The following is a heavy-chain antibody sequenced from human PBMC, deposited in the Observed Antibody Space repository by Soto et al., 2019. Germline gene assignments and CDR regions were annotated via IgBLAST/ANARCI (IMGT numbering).Heavy chain of an antibody. J-gene: IGHJ4*02. CDR1: GFSFSTYG. D-gene: IGHD1-7*01. Sequence: QVHLVESGGGVVQPGRSLRLSCAASGFSFSTYGMHWVRQAPGKGLEWVEFISNDGSNKYYADSVQGRFTISRDNSKNTLYLQMNSMRAEDTAVYYWAKGFGNYRAFDYWGPATLGTVSS. CDR2: ISNDGSNK. CDR3: AKGFGNYRAFDY. V-gene: IGHV3-30*18.